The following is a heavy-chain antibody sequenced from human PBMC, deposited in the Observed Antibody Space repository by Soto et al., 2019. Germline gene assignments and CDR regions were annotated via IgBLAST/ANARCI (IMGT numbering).Heavy chain of an antibody. V-gene: IGHV4-30-4*01. CDR1: GGSISSGDYY. J-gene: IGHJ6*02. Sequence: QVQRQESGSGLVKPSQTLSLTCPVSGGSISSGDYYWSWIRQPPGKGLEWIGYIYYSGSTYYNPSLKSRVTISVDTSENQFSLTLSSVTAADTAVYYCASDPLYGMDVWGQGTTVTVSS. CDR2: IYYSGST. CDR3: ASDPLYGMDV.